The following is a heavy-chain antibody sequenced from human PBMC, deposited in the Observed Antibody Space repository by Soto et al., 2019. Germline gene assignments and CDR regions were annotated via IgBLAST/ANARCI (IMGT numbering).Heavy chain of an antibody. CDR2: IYYRGNA. J-gene: IGHJ4*02. CDR3: ARLEGLATISYYFDF. CDR1: DESINRYKNY. Sequence: SENLSLPCSVSDESINRYKNYLGLIPQPPGKGLEWIGSIYYRGNAYYNPSLQTRVTISLDKSRSQFSLKLNSVTAADSAVYFCARLEGLATISYYFDFWGPGALVTAPQ. V-gene: IGHV4-39*01. D-gene: IGHD3-9*01.